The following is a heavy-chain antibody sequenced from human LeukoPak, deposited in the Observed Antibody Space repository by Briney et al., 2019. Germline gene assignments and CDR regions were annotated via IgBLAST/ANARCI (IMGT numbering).Heavy chain of an antibody. CDR3: ARDPSNTSGRYTYFDY. J-gene: IGHJ4*02. D-gene: IGHD3-16*02. Sequence: AASVKVSCKTYGYTFTSHGISWVRQAPGRGLEWMGWISAFNGETHYAQNLQGRVTMTTDTSTSTAYMELRSLRFDDTAVYYCARDPSNTSGRYTYFDYWGQGTLVTVSS. V-gene: IGHV1-18*01. CDR2: ISAFNGET. CDR1: GYTFTSHG.